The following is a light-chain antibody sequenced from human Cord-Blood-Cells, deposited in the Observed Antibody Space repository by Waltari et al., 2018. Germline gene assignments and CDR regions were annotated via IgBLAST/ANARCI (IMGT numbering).Light chain of an antibody. CDR2: GAS. Sequence: EIVLTQSPGTLSLSPGERATLSCRASQSVSSSYLAWYQQKPGQAPRLLIYGASSRATGIPDRFSGSWSGTDFTLTISRLEPEDFAVYYCQQDGSSPGTFGQGTKVEIK. CDR1: QSVSSSY. J-gene: IGKJ1*01. V-gene: IGKV3-20*01. CDR3: QQDGSSPGT.